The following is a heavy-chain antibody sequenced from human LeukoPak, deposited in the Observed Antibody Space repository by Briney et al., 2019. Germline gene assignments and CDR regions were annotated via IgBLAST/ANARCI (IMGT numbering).Heavy chain of an antibody. CDR1: GFTFSSYA. V-gene: IGHV3-23*01. J-gene: IGHJ4*02. CDR2: ISGSGGST. Sequence: GGSLRLSCAASGFTFSSYAMGWVRQAPGKGLEWVSAISGSGGSTYYADSVKGRFTISRDNSKNTLYLQMNSLRAEDTAVYYCAKDLDIVVVPAAVYFDYWGQGTLVTVSS. D-gene: IGHD2-2*03. CDR3: AKDLDIVVVPAAVYFDY.